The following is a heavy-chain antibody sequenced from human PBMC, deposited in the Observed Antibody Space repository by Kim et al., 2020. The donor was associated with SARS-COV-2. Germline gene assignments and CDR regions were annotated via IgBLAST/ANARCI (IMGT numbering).Heavy chain of an antibody. V-gene: IGHV3-23*01. J-gene: IGHJ6*04. CDR1: GFTFSSYA. D-gene: IGHD3-10*01. CDR2: ISGSGGST. CDR3: AKYSSMVRGVIITTYYYYGMDA. Sequence: GGSLRLSCAASGFTFSSYAMSWVRQAPGKGLEWVSAISGSGGSTYYADSVKGRFTISRENSKNTLYLQMNSLRAEDTAVYYCAKYSSMVRGVIITTYYYYGMDAWGEGTTVTVSS.